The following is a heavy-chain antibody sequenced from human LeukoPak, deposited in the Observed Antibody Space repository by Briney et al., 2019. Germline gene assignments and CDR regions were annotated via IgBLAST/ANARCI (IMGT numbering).Heavy chain of an antibody. CDR2: ISSSSSYI. Sequence: GGSLRLSCAASGFTFSSYSMYWVRQAPGKGLEWVSSISSSSSYIYYADSVKGRFTISRDNAKNSLYLQMNSLRAEDTAVYYCARDDCSSTSCLLFDYWGQGTLVTVSS. CDR1: GFTFSSYS. D-gene: IGHD2-2*01. J-gene: IGHJ4*02. CDR3: ARDDCSSTSCLLFDY. V-gene: IGHV3-21*01.